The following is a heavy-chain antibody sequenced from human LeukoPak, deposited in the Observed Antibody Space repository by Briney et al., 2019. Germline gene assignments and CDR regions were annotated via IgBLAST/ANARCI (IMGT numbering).Heavy chain of an antibody. CDR3: ARQYYDILTGYYSRRFDP. D-gene: IGHD3-9*01. CDR1: GGSISSSSYY. CDR2: IYYSGST. J-gene: IGHJ5*02. Sequence: SETLSLTCTVSGGSISSSSYYWGWIRQPPGKGLEWIGSIYYSGSTYYNPSLKSRVTISVDTSKNQFSLKLSSVTAADTAVYYCARQYYDILTGYYSRRFDPWGQGTLVTVSS. V-gene: IGHV4-39*01.